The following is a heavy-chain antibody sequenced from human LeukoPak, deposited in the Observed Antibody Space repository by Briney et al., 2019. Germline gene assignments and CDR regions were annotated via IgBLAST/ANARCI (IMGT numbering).Heavy chain of an antibody. J-gene: IGHJ3*02. CDR2: IYTSGST. V-gene: IGHV4-61*02. Sequence: PSQTLSLTCTVSGGSISSGSYYWSWIRQPAGKGLEWIGRIYTSGSTNYNPSLKSRVTISVDTSKNQFSLKLSSVTAADTAVYYCAREGYNSVSFDIWGQGTMVTVS. CDR1: GGSISSGSYY. D-gene: IGHD6-25*01. CDR3: AREGYNSVSFDI.